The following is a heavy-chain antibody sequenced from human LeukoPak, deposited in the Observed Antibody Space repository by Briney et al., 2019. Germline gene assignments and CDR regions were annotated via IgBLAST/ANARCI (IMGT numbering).Heavy chain of an antibody. J-gene: IGHJ6*03. CDR2: ISGYNGDT. CDR3: ARLSGSPLSKYYYHMDV. V-gene: IGHV1-18*01. D-gene: IGHD5/OR15-5a*01. CDR1: GYTFSRYG. Sequence: ASVKVSCKASGYTFSRYGISWVRQAPGQGLEWMGWISGYNGDTNYAQNLQGRVTMTTDTSTSTAYMDLRSLRSDDTAVYYCARLSGSPLSKYYYHMDVWGKGTTATVS.